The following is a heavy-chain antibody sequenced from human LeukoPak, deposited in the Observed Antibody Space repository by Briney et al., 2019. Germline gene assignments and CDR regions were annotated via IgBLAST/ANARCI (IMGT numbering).Heavy chain of an antibody. J-gene: IGHJ6*02. V-gene: IGHV1-24*01. CDR1: GYTLTELP. CDR2: FDPEDGET. CDR3: AIRDNRHYYYYYGMDV. Sequence: ASVKVSCKVSGYTLTELPMHWVRQAPGKGLEWMGGFDPEDGETIYAQKFQGRVTMTEDTSTDTAYMELSSLRSEDTAVYYCAIRDNRHYYYYYGMDVWGQGTTVTVSS. D-gene: IGHD2/OR15-2a*01.